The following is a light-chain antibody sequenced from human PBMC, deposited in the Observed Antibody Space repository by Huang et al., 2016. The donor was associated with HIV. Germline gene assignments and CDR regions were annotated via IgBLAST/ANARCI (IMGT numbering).Light chain of an antibody. CDR2: WAS. J-gene: IGKJ5*01. V-gene: IGKV4-1*01. CDR3: QQYYQNPQT. CDR1: QSLLYSLNNKNY. Sequence: DIVMTQSPDSLSVSPGERATTDCKSSQSLLYSLNNKNYLAWFQQKPGRPPKLLLYWASTRESGIPERFSGSGSGTDFTLTINNLHPEDVATYYCQQYYQNPQTFGQGT.